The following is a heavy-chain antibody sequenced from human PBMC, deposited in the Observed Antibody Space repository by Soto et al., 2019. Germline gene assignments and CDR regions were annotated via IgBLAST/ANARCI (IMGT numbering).Heavy chain of an antibody. Sequence: QVQVQESGPGLVKPSETLSLTATVSGASISSTGFYWSWIRQPPGKGLEWIGYIYSSGSTTYNSSLKSRVTISLDTSKNQVSLNLTSVTAADTAIYYCARTTGSRSLDVWGHGTMVSVSS. V-gene: IGHV4-61*08. CDR2: IYSSGST. D-gene: IGHD3-9*01. J-gene: IGHJ3*01. CDR1: GASISSTGFY. CDR3: ARTTGSRSLDV.